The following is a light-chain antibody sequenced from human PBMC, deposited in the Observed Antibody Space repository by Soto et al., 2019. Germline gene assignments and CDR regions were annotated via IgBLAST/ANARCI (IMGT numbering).Light chain of an antibody. V-gene: IGLV2-8*01. Sequence: QSALTQPPSASGSPGQSVTISCTGTSSDVGGYNFVSWYQQHPGKVPKTMIYEVSKRPSGVPDRFSGSKSGNTASLTVSGLQAEDGADYYCSSFGGGNKVLFGGGTKLTVL. J-gene: IGLJ3*02. CDR3: SSFGGGNKVL. CDR2: EVS. CDR1: SSDVGGYNF.